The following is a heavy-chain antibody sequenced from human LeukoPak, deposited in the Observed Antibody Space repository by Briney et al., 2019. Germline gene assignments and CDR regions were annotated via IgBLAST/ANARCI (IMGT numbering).Heavy chain of an antibody. Sequence: TGGSLRLSCAASGFTFSSYSMNWVRQAPGKGLEWVSSISSSSSYIYYADSVKGRFTISRDNSKNTLYLQMSSLRAEDTAVYYCANVFQSSGWLLPYDPWGQGTLVTVSS. D-gene: IGHD6-19*01. J-gene: IGHJ5*02. CDR1: GFTFSSYS. CDR2: ISSSSSYI. V-gene: IGHV3-21*04. CDR3: ANVFQSSGWLLPYDP.